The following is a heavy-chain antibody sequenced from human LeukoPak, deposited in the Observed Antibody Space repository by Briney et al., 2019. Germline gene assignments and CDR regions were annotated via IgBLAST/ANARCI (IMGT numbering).Heavy chain of an antibody. CDR1: GYTFTGYY. J-gene: IGHJ3*02. CDR3: ARDFYYDSSGSSDAFDI. Sequence: ASVNVSCKASGYTFTGYYMHWVRQAPGQGLEWMGWINPNSGGTNYAQKFQGRVTMTRDTSISTAYMELSRLRSDDTAVYYCARDFYYDSSGSSDAFDIWGQGTMVTVSS. V-gene: IGHV1-2*02. CDR2: INPNSGGT. D-gene: IGHD3-22*01.